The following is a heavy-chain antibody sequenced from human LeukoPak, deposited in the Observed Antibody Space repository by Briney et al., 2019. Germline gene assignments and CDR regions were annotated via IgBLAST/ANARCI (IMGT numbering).Heavy chain of an antibody. D-gene: IGHD3-16*01. Sequence: SETLSLTCTVSGDSLSRGSYYWSWIRRPAGRGLEWIGRIYTSGSTNYNPSLKSRVTISVDSSKNQFSLKVSSVTAADTAEYKCATHGVSKVVCWGQGSLVTVSS. V-gene: IGHV4-61*02. CDR2: IYTSGST. CDR3: ATHGVSKVVC. CDR1: GDSLSRGSYY. J-gene: IGHJ4*02.